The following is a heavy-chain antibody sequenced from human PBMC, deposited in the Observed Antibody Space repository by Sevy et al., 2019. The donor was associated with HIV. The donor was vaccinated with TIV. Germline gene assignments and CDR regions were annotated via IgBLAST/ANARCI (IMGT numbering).Heavy chain of an antibody. D-gene: IGHD3-10*01. CDR3: ARDDDSARGMVRGDAFDI. Sequence: ASVKVSCKASGYTFTCYGISWVRQAPGQGLEWMGWISAYNGNRNYAQKLQGRVTMTTDTSTSTAYMELWSLRSDDTAVYYCARDDDSARGMVRGDAFDIWGQGTMVTVSS. CDR2: ISAYNGNR. J-gene: IGHJ3*02. CDR1: GYTFTCYG. V-gene: IGHV1-18*01.